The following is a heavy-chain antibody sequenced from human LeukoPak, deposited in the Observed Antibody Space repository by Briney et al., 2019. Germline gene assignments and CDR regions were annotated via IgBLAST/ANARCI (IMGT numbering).Heavy chain of an antibody. J-gene: IGHJ5*02. CDR2: INYSGNT. Sequence: NPSETLSLTCTVSGGSFSSSSYYWAWIRQPPGKGLEWIGRINYSGNTYYHPSLVRRVTMSVDTSKNQFSLNLTSVTAADAAVYYCARDLGYSGFDWAPWGQGTLVTVSS. CDR3: ARDLGYSGFDWAP. D-gene: IGHD5-12*01. V-gene: IGHV4-39*02. CDR1: GGSFSSSSYY.